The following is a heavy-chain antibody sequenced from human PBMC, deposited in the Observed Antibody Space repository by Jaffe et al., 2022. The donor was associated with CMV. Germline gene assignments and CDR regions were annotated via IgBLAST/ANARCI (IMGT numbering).Heavy chain of an antibody. CDR3: AKDDAPDGGYFNG. Sequence: EVQLVESGGGLVEPGGSLRLSCAGSGFAFSNYGMSWVRQAPGKGLEWVSSIRVHSGTTHYVDSLKGRFIISRDTSKNTLYLLMNSLRVDDTAVYYCAKDDAPDGGYFNGWGQGTLVTVSS. V-gene: IGHV3-23*04. CDR2: IRVHSGTT. D-gene: IGHD3-10*01. J-gene: IGHJ4*02. CDR1: GFAFSNYG.